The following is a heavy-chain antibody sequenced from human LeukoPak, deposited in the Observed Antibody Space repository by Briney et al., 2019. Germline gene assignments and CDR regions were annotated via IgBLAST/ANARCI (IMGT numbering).Heavy chain of an antibody. V-gene: IGHV3-7*01. CDR2: IKQDGSEK. J-gene: IGHJ4*02. Sequence: GGSLRLSCAASGFTFSSHWMSWVRQAPGKGLEWVANIKQDGSEKYYVDSVKGRFTISRDNAKNSLYLQMNSLRAEDTAVYYCARIIEVITPYYFDYWGQGTLVTVSS. D-gene: IGHD3-22*01. CDR3: ARIIEVITPYYFDY. CDR1: GFTFSSHW.